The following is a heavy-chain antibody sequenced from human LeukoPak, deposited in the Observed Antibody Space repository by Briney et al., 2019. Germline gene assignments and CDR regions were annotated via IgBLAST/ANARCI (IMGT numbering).Heavy chain of an antibody. CDR2: IIPIFGTA. J-gene: IGHJ6*02. V-gene: IGHV1-69*13. CDR1: GGTFSSYA. D-gene: IGHD6-13*01. Sequence: GASVKVSCKASGGTFSSYAISWVRQAPGQGLEWMGGIIPIFGTANYAQKFQGRVTITADESTSTAYMELSSLRSEDTAVYYCAPQQLVQNNYNNYYYYGMDVWGQGTTVTVS. CDR3: APQQLVQNNYNNYYYYGMDV.